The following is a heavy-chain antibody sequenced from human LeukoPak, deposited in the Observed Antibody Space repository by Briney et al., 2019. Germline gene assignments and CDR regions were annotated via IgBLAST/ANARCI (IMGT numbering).Heavy chain of an antibody. Sequence: GGSLRLSCAASGFTFSSYWMDWVRQAPGKGLEWVANIKQDGSEKYYVDSVKGRFTISRDNAKNSLYLQMNSLRDEDTAVYYCARDRITMVRGVIHPYFDYWGQGTLVTVSS. D-gene: IGHD3-10*01. CDR1: GFTFSSYW. CDR2: IKQDGSEK. V-gene: IGHV3-7*01. J-gene: IGHJ4*02. CDR3: ARDRITMVRGVIHPYFDY.